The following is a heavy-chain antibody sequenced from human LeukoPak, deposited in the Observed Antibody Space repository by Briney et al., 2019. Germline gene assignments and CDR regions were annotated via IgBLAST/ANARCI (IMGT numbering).Heavy chain of an antibody. Sequence: GASVKVSCKASGYTFTSYYMHWVRQAPGQGLEWMGRINPNSGGTNYAQKFQGRVTMTRDTSISTAYMELRSLRSDDTAVYYCARDSSTGIAAEWFDPWGQGTLVTVSS. CDR3: ARDSSTGIAAEWFDP. CDR1: GYTFTSYY. CDR2: INPNSGGT. D-gene: IGHD6-13*01. J-gene: IGHJ5*02. V-gene: IGHV1-2*06.